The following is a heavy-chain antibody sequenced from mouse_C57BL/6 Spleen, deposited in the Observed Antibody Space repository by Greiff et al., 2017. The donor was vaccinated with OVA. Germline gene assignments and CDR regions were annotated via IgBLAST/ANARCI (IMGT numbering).Heavy chain of an antibody. CDR1: GFTFSSYT. Sequence: EVKVVESGGGLVKPGGSLKLSCAASGFTFSSYTMSWVRQTPEKRLEWVATISGGGGNTYYPDSVKGRFTISRDNAKNTLYLQMSSLRSEDTALYYCARHETVSSRSYWYFDVWGTGTTVTVSS. V-gene: IGHV5-9*01. CDR3: ARHETVSSRSYWYFDV. J-gene: IGHJ1*03. D-gene: IGHD1-1*01. CDR2: ISGGGGNT.